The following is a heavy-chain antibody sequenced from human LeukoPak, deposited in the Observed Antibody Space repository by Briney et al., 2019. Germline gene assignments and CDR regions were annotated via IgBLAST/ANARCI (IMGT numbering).Heavy chain of an antibody. CDR3: AKGVSGHYDILTGYDY. J-gene: IGHJ4*02. Sequence: GGSLRLSCAASGFTFSSYAMSWVRQAPGKGLEWVSAISGSGGSTYYADSVKGRFTISRDNSKNTVYLQMNSLRAEDTAVYYCAKGVSGHYDILTGYDYWGQGTLVTVSS. CDR1: GFTFSSYA. CDR2: ISGSGGST. D-gene: IGHD3-9*01. V-gene: IGHV3-23*01.